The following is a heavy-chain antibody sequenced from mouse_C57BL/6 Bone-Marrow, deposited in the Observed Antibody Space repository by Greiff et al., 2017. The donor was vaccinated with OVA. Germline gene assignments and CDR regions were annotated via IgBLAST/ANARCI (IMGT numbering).Heavy chain of an antibody. D-gene: IGHD6-5*01. CDR3: AVGGLFSAWVAY. CDR2: IYPGSGST. Sequence: QVQLQQPGAELVKPGASVKMSCKASGYTFTSYWVTWVKQRPGQGLEWIGDIYPGSGSTNYNEKFKSKATLTVDTSSSTAYMQLSSLTSEDSAVYCCAVGGLFSAWVAYWGQGTLVTVSA. V-gene: IGHV1-55*01. J-gene: IGHJ3*01. CDR1: GYTFTSYW.